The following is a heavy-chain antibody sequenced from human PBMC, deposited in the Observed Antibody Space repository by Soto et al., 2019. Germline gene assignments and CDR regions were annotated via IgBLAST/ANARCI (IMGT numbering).Heavy chain of an antibody. V-gene: IGHV3-33*01. CDR3: ARASNTDSGDSSSWFWFDP. Sequence: QVQLVESGGGVVQPGRSLRLSCAASGFTFSSYGMHWVRQAPGKGLEWVAVIWYDGSNKYYADSVKGRFTISRDNSKNTLYLKMNSLRAEDTAVYYCARASNTDSGDSSSWFWFDPWGQGTLVTVSS. D-gene: IGHD6-13*01. CDR1: GFTFSSYG. CDR2: IWYDGSNK. J-gene: IGHJ5*02.